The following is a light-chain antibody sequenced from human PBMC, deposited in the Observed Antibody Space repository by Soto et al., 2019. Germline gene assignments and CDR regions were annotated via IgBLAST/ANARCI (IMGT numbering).Light chain of an antibody. CDR3: QEYSKWPLFT. J-gene: IGKJ3*01. V-gene: IGKV3-15*01. CDR2: AAS. Sequence: EIVVTQSPGILSVSPGDRATLSCRASQSVGRNLAWYQQKPGQAPTLLIYAASTRATGLPARFSGSGSGTDVTLTISSLQSEDSAVYYCQEYSKWPLFTFGPGTRVDIK. CDR1: QSVGRN.